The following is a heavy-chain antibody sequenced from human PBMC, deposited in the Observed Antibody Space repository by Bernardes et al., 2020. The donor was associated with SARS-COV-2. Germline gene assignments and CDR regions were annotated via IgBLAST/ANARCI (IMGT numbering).Heavy chain of an antibody. CDR1: GYSISSGYY. J-gene: IGHJ4*02. D-gene: IGHD6-19*01. CDR3: ARIPIYYSSGDGY. V-gene: IGHV4-38-2*01. CDR2: IYHSGST. Sequence: SETLSLTCAVSGYSISSGYYWGWIRQPPGKGLEWIGSIYHSGSTYYNPSLKSRVTISVDTSKNQFSLKLSSVTAADTAVYYCARIPIYYSSGDGYWGQGTLVTVSS.